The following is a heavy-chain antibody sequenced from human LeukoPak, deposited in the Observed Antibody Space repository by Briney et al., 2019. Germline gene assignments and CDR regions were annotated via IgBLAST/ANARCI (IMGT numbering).Heavy chain of an antibody. D-gene: IGHD6-13*01. V-gene: IGHV3-23*01. CDR1: GFTFSSYA. Sequence: PGGSLRLSCAASGFTFSSYAMSWVRQAPGKGLEWVSAISGSGGSTYYADSVKGRFTISRDNSKNTLYLQMNSLRAEDTAVYYCAKGDRLYSSSPREGYGMDVWGQGTTVTVSS. CDR2: ISGSGGST. J-gene: IGHJ6*02. CDR3: AKGDRLYSSSPREGYGMDV.